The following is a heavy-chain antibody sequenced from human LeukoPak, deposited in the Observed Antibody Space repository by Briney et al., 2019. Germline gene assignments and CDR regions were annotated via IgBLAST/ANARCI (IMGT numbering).Heavy chain of an antibody. V-gene: IGHV4-34*01. J-gene: IGHJ5*02. CDR1: GGSFSGYY. CDR3: ARKRITMVRGVPLPNWFDP. CDR2: INHSGST. D-gene: IGHD3-10*01. Sequence: PSETLSLTCAVYGGSFSGYYWSWIRQPPGKGLEWIGEINHSGSTNYNPPLKSRVSISVDTSKDQFSLKLSSVTAADTAVYYCARKRITMVRGVPLPNWFDPWGQGTLVTVSS.